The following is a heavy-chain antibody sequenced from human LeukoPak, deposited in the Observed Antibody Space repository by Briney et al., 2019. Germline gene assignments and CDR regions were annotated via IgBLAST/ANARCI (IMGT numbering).Heavy chain of an antibody. CDR2: IIPIFGTA. J-gene: IGHJ4*02. CDR1: GYSFTDNY. CDR3: ARSAGDYYDSSGYYGD. V-gene: IGHV1-69*13. D-gene: IGHD3-22*01. Sequence: SVKVSCKTSGYSFTDNYIHWVRQAPGQGLEWMGGIIPIFGTANYAQKFQGRVTITADESTSTAYMELSSLRSEDTAVYYCARSAGDYYDSSGYYGDWGQGTLVTVSS.